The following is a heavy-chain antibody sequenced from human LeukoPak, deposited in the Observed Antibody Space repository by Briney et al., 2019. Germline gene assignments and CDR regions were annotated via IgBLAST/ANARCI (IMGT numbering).Heavy chain of an antibody. Sequence: PGGSLRLSCAASGFTFSNAWMSWIRQPPGKGLEWIGYIHYSWSTNYNPSPKSRVTISVDTSKNQFSLNLTSVTAADTAVYYCARSGPAKYSNSWHVLGDYWGQGALVTVSS. CDR2: IHYSWST. CDR3: ARSGPAKYSNSWHVLGDY. J-gene: IGHJ4*02. CDR1: GFTFSNAW. V-gene: IGHV4-59*08. D-gene: IGHD6-13*01.